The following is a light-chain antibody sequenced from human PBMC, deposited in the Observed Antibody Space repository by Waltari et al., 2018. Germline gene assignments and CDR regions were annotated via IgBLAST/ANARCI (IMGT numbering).Light chain of an antibody. CDR2: RAS. J-gene: IGKJ1*01. Sequence: EVVMTQSPATLSVSPGERVALACRASQSAKTRLAWYQHTPGQAPRLLIHRASTRAAGVPDRFSGSGSGTEFTLTISSLQSEDSAIYYCQQYNIWPWTFGPGTNVDIK. CDR1: QSAKTR. V-gene: IGKV3D-15*01. CDR3: QQYNIWPWT.